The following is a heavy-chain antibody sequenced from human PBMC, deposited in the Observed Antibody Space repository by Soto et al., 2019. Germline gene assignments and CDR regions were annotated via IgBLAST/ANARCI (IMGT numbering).Heavy chain of an antibody. CDR1: GDSISSSSYY. D-gene: IGHD6-13*01. J-gene: IGHJ4*02. V-gene: IGHV4-39*01. Sequence: SETLSLTCTVSGDSISSSSYYWGWIRQPPGKGLEWIGNIYYSGITHYNPSLKSRVTISVDTSKNQFSLKLNSVTAADTAVYYCARYIAATVYFDYWGQGTQVTVSS. CDR2: IYYSGIT. CDR3: ARYIAATVYFDY.